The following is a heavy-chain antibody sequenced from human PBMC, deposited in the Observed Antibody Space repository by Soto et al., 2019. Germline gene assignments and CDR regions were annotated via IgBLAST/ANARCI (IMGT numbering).Heavy chain of an antibody. CDR2: ISGYNGNT. J-gene: IGHJ4*02. V-gene: IGHV1-18*04. CDR3: TRAQYGDYIEF. D-gene: IGHD4-17*01. CDR1: GYTFTSYG. Sequence: QVQLVQSGAEVRKPGASVKVSCKASGYTFTSYGISWVRQAPGQGLEWTGWISGYNGNTNYAQKLLDRVTMTTDTSTSTAYMELRSLRSDDTAIDYCTRAQYGDYIEFWGQGTLVTVS.